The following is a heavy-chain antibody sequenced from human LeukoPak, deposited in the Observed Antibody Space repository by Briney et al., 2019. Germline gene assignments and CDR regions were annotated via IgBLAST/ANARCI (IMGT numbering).Heavy chain of an antibody. CDR1: GYVFPNFW. CDR3: VRQYRYDWELSS. V-gene: IGHV5-51*01. J-gene: IGHJ5*02. Sequence: GESLKISCNASGYVFPNFWIGWVRQIPGKGLEWMGIIYPGDSDTRYSPSFQGLVTISADKSTNTTYLQWSSLRASDTAVYYCVRQYRYDWELSSWGQGTLVTVSS. CDR2: IYPGDSDT. D-gene: IGHD5-18*01.